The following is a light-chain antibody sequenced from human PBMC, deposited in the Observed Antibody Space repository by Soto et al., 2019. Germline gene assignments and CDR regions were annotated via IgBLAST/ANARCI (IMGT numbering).Light chain of an antibody. Sequence: IQMTQSPSSLSASIGDRVTITCQASPHISEYLNWYQYKPGKAPKILITDASNLKTGVPSRFSGSGSGTEYNFTINSLQTEDIATYDCQQYENFPLTFGGGTKLEIK. CDR2: DAS. CDR1: PHISEY. V-gene: IGKV1-33*01. CDR3: QQYENFPLT. J-gene: IGKJ4*01.